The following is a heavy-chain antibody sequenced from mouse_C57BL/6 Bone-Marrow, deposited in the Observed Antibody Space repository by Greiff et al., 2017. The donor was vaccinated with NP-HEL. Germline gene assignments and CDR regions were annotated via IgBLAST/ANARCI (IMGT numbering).Heavy chain of an antibody. J-gene: IGHJ3*01. V-gene: IGHV5-9*01. CDR3: ARHGGYYWFAY. D-gene: IGHD2-3*01. Sequence: EVKLMESGGGLVKPGGSLKFSCAASGFTFSSYTMSWVRQTPEKRLEWVATISGGGGNTYYPDSVKGRSTISRDNAKNTLYLQMSSLRSEDTALYYCARHGGYYWFAYWGQGTLVTVSA. CDR1: GFTFSSYT. CDR2: ISGGGGNT.